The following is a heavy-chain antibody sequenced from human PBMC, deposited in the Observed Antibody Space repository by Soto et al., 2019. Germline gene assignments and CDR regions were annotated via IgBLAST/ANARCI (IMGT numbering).Heavy chain of an antibody. Sequence: QVHLVQSGAEVKKPGSSVKVSCKASGGTFSSYAISWVRQAPGQGLEWMGGIIPIFGTTTYAQKFQGRVTITADKSTNAYMELSSLRSEDAAVYFCARVRYSSSWGGAQNYRYGRDIGGQGTTVTVSS. CDR1: GGTFSSYA. J-gene: IGHJ6*02. CDR3: ARVRYSSSWGGAQNYRYGRDI. CDR2: IIPIFGTT. V-gene: IGHV1-69*06. D-gene: IGHD6-13*01.